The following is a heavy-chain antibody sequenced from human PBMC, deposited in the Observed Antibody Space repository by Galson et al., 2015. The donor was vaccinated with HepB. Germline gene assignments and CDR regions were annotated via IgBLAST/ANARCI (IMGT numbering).Heavy chain of an antibody. CDR2: ISSSSSYT. Sequence: SLRLSCAASGFTFSDYYMSWLRQAPGKGLEWVSYISSSSSYTNYADSVKGRFTISRDNAKNSLYLQMNSLRAEDTAVYYCASSVGTTGTTHFDYWGQGTLVTVSS. CDR1: GFTFSDYY. V-gene: IGHV3-11*06. CDR3: ASSVGTTGTTHFDY. D-gene: IGHD1-1*01. J-gene: IGHJ4*02.